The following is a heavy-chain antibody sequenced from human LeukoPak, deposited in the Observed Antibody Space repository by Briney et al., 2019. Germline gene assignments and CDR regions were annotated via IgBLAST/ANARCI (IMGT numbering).Heavy chain of an antibody. Sequence: GGSLRLSCAASGFTFSNYEMNWVRQAPGKGLEWVSYISSSGSATYYADSVKGRFTISRDNARKSVYLQMNSLRAEDTAIYYCARTQQWLVSGFDPWGQGTLVTVSS. CDR2: ISSSGSAT. CDR1: GFTFSNYE. D-gene: IGHD6-19*01. V-gene: IGHV3-48*03. J-gene: IGHJ5*02. CDR3: ARTQQWLVSGFDP.